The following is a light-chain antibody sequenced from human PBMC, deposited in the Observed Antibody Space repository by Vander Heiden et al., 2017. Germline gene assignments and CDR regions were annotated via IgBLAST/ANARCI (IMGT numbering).Light chain of an antibody. V-gene: IGKV4-1*01. J-gene: IGKJ3*01. CDR2: WAS. CDR3: QQDDNTPIT. CDR1: QSVLYSSNNENY. Sequence: DIVMTQSPDSLAVSLGERATLNCKSSQSVLYSSNNENYLAWYQQKPGQPPKLLIYWASTRESGVPDRFSGSGSGTDFTLTISSLQAEDVAVYYCQQDDNTPITFGHGTKVVIK.